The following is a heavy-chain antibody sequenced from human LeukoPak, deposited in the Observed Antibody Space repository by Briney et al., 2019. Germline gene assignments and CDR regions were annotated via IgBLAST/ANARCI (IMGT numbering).Heavy chain of an antibody. J-gene: IGHJ4*02. D-gene: IGHD1-7*01. CDR1: GGSISNYY. Sequence: SETLSLTCTVFGGSISNYYWSWIRQPPGKGLEWIGYIYYSGSTNYNPSLKSRVTISVDTSQSQFSLKLSSVTAADTAVYYCARQGSTGTTGSAFDYWGQGTLVTVSS. CDR2: IYYSGST. V-gene: IGHV4-59*01. CDR3: ARQGSTGTTGSAFDY.